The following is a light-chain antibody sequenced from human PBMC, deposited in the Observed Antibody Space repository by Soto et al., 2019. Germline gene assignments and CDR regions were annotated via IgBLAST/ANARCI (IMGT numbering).Light chain of an antibody. CDR1: QSISSTL. Sequence: TQSVAAVSVSPGERATLSCRASQSISSTLLAWYQQKTGQAPRLLIYSSSIRATGIPDRFSGSGSGTDFTLTISRLEPEDFAVYYCKQYGSLLIPFGQGSKV. CDR2: SSS. CDR3: KQYGSLLIP. J-gene: IGKJ1*01. V-gene: IGKV3-20*01.